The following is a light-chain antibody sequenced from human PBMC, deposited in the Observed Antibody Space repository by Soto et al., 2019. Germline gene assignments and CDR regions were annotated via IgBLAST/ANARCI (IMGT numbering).Light chain of an antibody. J-gene: IGLJ2*01. V-gene: IGLV2-14*03. Sequence: QSALTQPASVSGSPGQSITISCTGTSSNVGNSDYVSWYQHHPGKAPKLMISGVTNRPSGVSNRYSGSKSGNTASLTLSGLQAEDEDDYYCSSSATGTASQVAFGAGTELTVL. CDR2: GVT. CDR3: SSSATGTASQVA. CDR1: SSNVGNSDY.